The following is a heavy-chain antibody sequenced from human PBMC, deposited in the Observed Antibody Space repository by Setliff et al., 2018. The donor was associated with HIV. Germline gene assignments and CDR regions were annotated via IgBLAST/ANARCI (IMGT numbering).Heavy chain of an antibody. Sequence: KSSETLSLTCTVSGDSVSSRSYYWSWIRQPPGKGLEWIGRIYTSGSTNYNPSLKSRVTISVDTSKNQFSLKLSSVTAADTAVYYCAREDYYYYGMDVWGQGTTVTVSS. CDR3: AREDYYYYGMDV. CDR1: GDSVSSRSYY. CDR2: IYTSGST. V-gene: IGHV4-61*02. J-gene: IGHJ6*02.